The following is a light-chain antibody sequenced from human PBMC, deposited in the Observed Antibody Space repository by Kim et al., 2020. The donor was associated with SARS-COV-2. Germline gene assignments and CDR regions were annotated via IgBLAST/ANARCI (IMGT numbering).Light chain of an antibody. CDR3: QTWSPGIWV. Sequence: SAQLPFTLSSGHSSYAIAWPQQQPAKGPRYLMKVNSDGNFTRGDGIPDPFSGSSSGASRYLSISGLQSEDEADYYCQTWSPGIWVFGGGTQLTVL. J-gene: IGLJ3*02. V-gene: IGLV4-69*01. CDR1: SGHSSYA. CDR2: VNSDGNF.